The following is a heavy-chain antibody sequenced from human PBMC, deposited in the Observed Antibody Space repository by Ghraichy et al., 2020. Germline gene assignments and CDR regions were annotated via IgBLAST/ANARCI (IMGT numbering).Heavy chain of an antibody. J-gene: IGHJ4*02. CDR2: TYHDGTT. CDR3: ARGAHDYAFDF. V-gene: IGHV4-30-2*06. CDR1: GDVIGAVGYS. D-gene: IGHD4-17*01. Sequence: SETLSLTCAVSGDVIGAVGYSWSWIRQSPGKGLEWVGYTYHDGTTHLNPSLKNRVTILVDKSKNQFSLKLSSLTAADTAVYYCARGAHDYAFDFWGQGAPVTVTS.